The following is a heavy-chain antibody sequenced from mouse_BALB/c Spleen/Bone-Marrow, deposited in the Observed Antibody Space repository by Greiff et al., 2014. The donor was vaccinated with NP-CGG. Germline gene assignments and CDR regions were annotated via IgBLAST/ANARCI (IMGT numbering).Heavy chain of an antibody. J-gene: IGHJ3*01. CDR3: GRRESGTWFAY. V-gene: IGHV1-14*01. CDR2: INPYNDGT. CDR1: GYTFTSFV. Sequence: VQLQQSGPDLVKPGASVKMSCKASGYTFTSFVMHWVKQKPGQGLEWIGYINPYNDGTKYNEKFKDKATLSSDKSSSTAHMELSSLTSEDSAVYYCGRRESGTWFAYWGQGTLATVSA. D-gene: IGHD4-1*01.